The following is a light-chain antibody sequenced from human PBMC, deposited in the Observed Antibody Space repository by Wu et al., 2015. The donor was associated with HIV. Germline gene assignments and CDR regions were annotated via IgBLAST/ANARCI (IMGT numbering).Light chain of an antibody. CDR3: QHYGTSPPYT. CDR2: GAS. V-gene: IGKV3-20*01. J-gene: IGKJ2*01. Sequence: EIVLTQSPGTLSLSPGERATXSCRASQGVSNTYLAWYQQRVGQAPRLLIYGASNRATGIADRFRGDGSGTDFTLTITRLEPEDFAVYYCQHYGTSPPYTFGQGTRLDIK. CDR1: QGVSNTY.